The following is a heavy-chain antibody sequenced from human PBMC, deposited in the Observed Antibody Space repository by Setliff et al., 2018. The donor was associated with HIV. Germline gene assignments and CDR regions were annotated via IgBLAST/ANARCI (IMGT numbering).Heavy chain of an antibody. J-gene: IGHJ1*01. CDR3: ASGYNFWSGYFVVAKYYQY. CDR1: GGSISSNSYY. D-gene: IGHD3-3*01. Sequence: SETLSLTCTVSGGSISSNSYYWGWIRQPPGKGLEWIGSIYYSGSTPYNPSLKSRVTISVDTSKNQFSLRLSSVTAADTAVYYCASGYNFWSGYFVVAKYYQYWGQGTLVTVSS. CDR2: IYYSGST. V-gene: IGHV4-39*07.